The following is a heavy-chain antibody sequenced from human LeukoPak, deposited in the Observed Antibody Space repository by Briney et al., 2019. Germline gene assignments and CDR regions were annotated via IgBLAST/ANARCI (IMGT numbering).Heavy chain of an antibody. CDR1: GVSITSFY. Sequence: PSETLSLTCTVSGVSITSFYWSWMRQPPGKGLEWIGYIYYSGITNYNPSLKSRVTMSVDTSKNQFSLRLSSVTAADTAVYYCARLLSVTTLDYWGQGTLVTVSS. V-gene: IGHV4-59*08. D-gene: IGHD4-17*01. CDR2: IYYSGIT. CDR3: ARLLSVTTLDY. J-gene: IGHJ4*02.